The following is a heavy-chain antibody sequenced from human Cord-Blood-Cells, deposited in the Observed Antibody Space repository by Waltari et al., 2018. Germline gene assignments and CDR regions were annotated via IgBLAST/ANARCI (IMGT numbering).Heavy chain of an antibody. CDR1: GYSISSGYY. V-gene: IGHV4-38-2*01. CDR3: ARGIWGYFDY. Sequence: QVQLQESGPGLVKPSETLSLTCAVSGYSISSGYYWGWIRQPPGKGLEWIGSIYHSGSTYYNPSLKRRVTISVDTSKNQFSLKLSSVTAADTAVYYCARGIWGYFDYWGQGTLVTVSS. D-gene: IGHD3-16*01. J-gene: IGHJ4*02. CDR2: IYHSGST.